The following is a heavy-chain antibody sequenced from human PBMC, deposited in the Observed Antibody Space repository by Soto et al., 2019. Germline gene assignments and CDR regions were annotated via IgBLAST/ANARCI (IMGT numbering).Heavy chain of an antibody. Sequence: PSETLSLTCTLSGGSVRAPDWWNWVRQSPDKGLEWIAEVHISGHSNYNPSLRSRVSVSIDSSKNQFYLNLNSVTAADTAIYYCARVRQGCSANNCYFDPWGQGTQVTDSS. J-gene: IGHJ5*01. CDR1: GGSVRAPDW. D-gene: IGHD1-1*01. CDR2: VHISGHS. CDR3: ARVRQGCSANNCYFDP. V-gene: IGHV4-4*02.